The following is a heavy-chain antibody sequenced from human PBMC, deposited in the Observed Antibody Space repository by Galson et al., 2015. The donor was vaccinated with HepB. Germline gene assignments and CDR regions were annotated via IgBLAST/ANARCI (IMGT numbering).Heavy chain of an antibody. Sequence: SLRLSCAASGFTFSSYGMHWVRQAPGKGLEWVAVISYDGSNKYYADSVKGRFTISRDNSKNTLYLQMNSLRAEDTAVYYCAKGFSGYYYFDYWGQGTLVTVSS. CDR3: AKGFSGYYYFDY. CDR2: ISYDGSNK. D-gene: IGHD3-22*01. V-gene: IGHV3-30*18. J-gene: IGHJ4*02. CDR1: GFTFSSYG.